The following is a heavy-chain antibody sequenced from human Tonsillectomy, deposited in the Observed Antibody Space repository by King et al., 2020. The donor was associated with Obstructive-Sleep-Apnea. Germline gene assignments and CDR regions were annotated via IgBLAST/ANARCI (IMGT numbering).Heavy chain of an antibody. Sequence: VQLVESGGGLVQPGESLRLSCAASGFTVSSHYMSWVRQAPGKGLEWVSVIYSGGSTYDADSVKGRFTISRNSSKNTPYLQMNSLSAEDAAVYYCARGGAYGDYPYYYGMDVWGQGTTVTVSS. CDR2: IYSGGST. J-gene: IGHJ6*02. D-gene: IGHD4-17*01. V-gene: IGHV3-53*04. CDR3: ARGGAYGDYPYYYGMDV. CDR1: GFTVSSHY.